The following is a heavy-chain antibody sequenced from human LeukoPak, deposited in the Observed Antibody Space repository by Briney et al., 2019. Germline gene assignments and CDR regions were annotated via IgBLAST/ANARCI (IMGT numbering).Heavy chain of an antibody. CDR1: GFTFSSYS. J-gene: IGHJ1*01. D-gene: IGHD6-13*01. CDR3: ARDEGIAAAGIYFQH. V-gene: IGHV3-21*01. CDR2: ISSSSSYI. Sequence: GGSLRLSCAASGFTFSSYSMNWVRQAPGKGLEWVSSISSSSSYIYYADSVKGRFTISRDNAKNSLYLQMNSLRAEDTAVYYCARDEGIAAAGIYFQHWGQGTLVTVSS.